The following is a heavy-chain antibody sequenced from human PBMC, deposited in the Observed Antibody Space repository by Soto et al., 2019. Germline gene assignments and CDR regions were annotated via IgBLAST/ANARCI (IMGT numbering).Heavy chain of an antibody. V-gene: IGHV3-30*02. J-gene: IGHJ4*02. CDR2: LWFDGSKK. CDR3: APQAFDY. Sequence: PGGSLRLSCVASGFTFTNYGMHWVRQAPGRGLEWVAYLWFDGSKKYYADSVKGRFTISRDTSKNTLFLQMNSLRADDTAVYYCAPQAFDYWGQGTLVTVSS. CDR1: GFTFTNYG.